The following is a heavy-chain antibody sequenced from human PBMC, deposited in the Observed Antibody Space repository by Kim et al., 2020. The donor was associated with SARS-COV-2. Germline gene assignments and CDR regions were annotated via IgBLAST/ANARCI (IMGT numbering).Heavy chain of an antibody. CDR2: IRSKAYGGTT. D-gene: IGHD3-10*01. V-gene: IGHV3-49*03. CDR1: GFTFGDYA. CDR3: TRDNNVLLWFGDDY. J-gene: IGHJ4*02. Sequence: GGSLRLSCTASGFTFGDYAMSWFRQAPGKGLEWVGFIRSKAYGGTTEYAASVKGRFTISRDDSKSIAYLQMNSLKTEDTAVYYCTRDNNVLLWFGDDYWGQGTLVTVSS.